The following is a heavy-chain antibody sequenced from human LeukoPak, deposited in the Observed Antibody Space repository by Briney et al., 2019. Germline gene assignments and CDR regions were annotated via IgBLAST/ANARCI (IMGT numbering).Heavy chain of an antibody. J-gene: IGHJ4*02. CDR1: GFTVSNNY. V-gene: IGHV3-53*01. CDR3: VGDLYYYDSSGSATSPY. Sequence: GGSLRLSCAASGFTVSNNYMSSVRQAPGKGLEWVSVIYSGGRTNYADSVKGRFTISRDNSKNTLYLQMSSLRAEDTAVYYCVGDLYYYDSSGSATSPYWGQGTLVTVSS. D-gene: IGHD3-22*01. CDR2: IYSGGRT.